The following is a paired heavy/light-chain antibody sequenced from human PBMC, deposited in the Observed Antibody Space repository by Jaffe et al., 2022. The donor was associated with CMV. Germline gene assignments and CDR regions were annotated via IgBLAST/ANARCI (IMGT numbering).Light chain of an antibody. J-gene: IGKJ5*01. CDR3: QQANSFPPS. V-gene: IGKV1-12*01. CDR1: QGISSW. CDR2: AAS. Sequence: DIQMTQSPSSVSASVGDRVTITCRASQGISSWLAWYQQKPGKAPKLLIYAASSLQSGVPSRFSGSGSGTDFTLTISSLQPEDFATYYCQQANSFPPSFGQGTRLEIK.
Heavy chain of an antibody. CDR1: GFTFSSYG. D-gene: IGHD4-4*01. CDR2: IWYDGSNK. V-gene: IGHV3-33*08. J-gene: IGHJ6*03. Sequence: QVQLVESGGGVVQPGRSLRLSCAASGFTFSSYGMHWVRQAPGKGLEWVAVIWYDGSNKYYADSVKGRFTISRDNSKNTLYLQMNSLRAEDTAVYYCARDSPMLTTVTTFHYYYYYMDVWGKGTTVTVSS. CDR3: ARDSPMLTTVTTFHYYYYYMDV.